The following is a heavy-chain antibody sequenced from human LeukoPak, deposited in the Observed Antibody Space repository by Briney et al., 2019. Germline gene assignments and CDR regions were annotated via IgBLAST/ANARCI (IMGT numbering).Heavy chain of an antibody. V-gene: IGHV3-48*04. CDR1: GFTFSSYS. CDR3: ARSGIAVAEDY. Sequence: GGSLRLSCAASGFTFSSYSMNWVRQAPGKGLEWVSYISSSSSTIYYADSVKGRFTISRDNAKNSLYLQMNSLRAEDTAVYYCARSGIAVAEDYWGQGTLVTVSS. CDR2: ISSSSSTI. D-gene: IGHD6-19*01. J-gene: IGHJ4*02.